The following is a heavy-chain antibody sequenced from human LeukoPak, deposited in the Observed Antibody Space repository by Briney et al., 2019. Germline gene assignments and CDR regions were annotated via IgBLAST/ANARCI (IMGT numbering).Heavy chain of an antibody. CDR3: ASALRVDGDYAYYYYMDV. D-gene: IGHD4-17*01. J-gene: IGHJ6*03. CDR2: ISSSGSTI. Sequence: TGGSLRLSCAASGFTLSDYYMSWIRQAPGKGLEWVSYISSSGSTIYYADSVKGRFTISRDNAKNSLYLQMNSLRAEDTAVYYCASALRVDGDYAYYYYMDVWGKGTTVTVSS. CDR1: GFTLSDYY. V-gene: IGHV3-11*01.